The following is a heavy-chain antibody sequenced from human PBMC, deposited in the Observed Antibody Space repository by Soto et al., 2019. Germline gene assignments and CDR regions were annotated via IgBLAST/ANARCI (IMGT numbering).Heavy chain of an antibody. Sequence: GGSLRLSCAASGFTFSNYGMSGVRQAPGKGLEWVSALPEIGTNTYYADSVKGRFTISRDNSKNTLFLQINNLRAGDTAVYYCAKKSGVGATWYFDYWGQGTLVTVSS. CDR1: GFTFSNYG. V-gene: IGHV3-23*01. CDR3: AKKSGVGATWYFDY. CDR2: LPEIGTNT. J-gene: IGHJ4*02. D-gene: IGHD1-26*01.